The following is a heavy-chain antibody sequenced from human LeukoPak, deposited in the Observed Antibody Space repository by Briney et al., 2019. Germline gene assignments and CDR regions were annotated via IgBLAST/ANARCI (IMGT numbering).Heavy chain of an antibody. Sequence: SETLSLTCTVSGGSISSYYWSWIRQPPGKGLEWIGYIYYSGSTNYNPSLKSRVTISVDTSKNQFSLKLSSVTAADTAVYYCALGSVPATYYHYYMDVWGKGTTVTVSS. CDR1: GGSISSYY. J-gene: IGHJ6*03. D-gene: IGHD2-2*01. CDR3: ALGSVPATYYHYYMDV. CDR2: IYYSGST. V-gene: IGHV4-59*01.